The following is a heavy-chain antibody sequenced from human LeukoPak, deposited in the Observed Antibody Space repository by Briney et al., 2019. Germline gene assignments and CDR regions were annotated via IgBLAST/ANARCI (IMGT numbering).Heavy chain of an antibody. D-gene: IGHD5-18*01. J-gene: IGHJ5*02. Sequence: SETLSLTCTVSGGSISSYYWSWIRQPPGKGLEWIGYIYYSGSTNYNPSLKSRVTISVDTSKNQFSLKLSSVNAAATAVYYCARAVRRYSYGKRVGDWFEPWGQGTLVTVSS. CDR1: GGSISSYY. CDR2: IYYSGST. V-gene: IGHV4-59*01. CDR3: ARAVRRYSYGKRVGDWFEP.